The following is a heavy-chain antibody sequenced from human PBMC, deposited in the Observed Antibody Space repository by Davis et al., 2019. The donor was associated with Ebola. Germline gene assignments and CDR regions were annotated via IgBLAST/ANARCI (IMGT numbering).Heavy chain of an antibody. J-gene: IGHJ5*02. V-gene: IGHV1-2*02. D-gene: IGHD6-13*01. CDR3: ARDRDGSSWYRSHLRRQVQLFDP. CDR2: INPNSGGT. Sequence: ASVKVSCKASGYTFTSYYMHWVRQAPGQGLEWMGWINPNSGGTNYAQKFQGRVTMTRDTSISTAYMELSRLRSDDTAVYYCARDRDGSSWYRSHLRRQVQLFDPWGQGTLVTVSS. CDR1: GYTFTSYY.